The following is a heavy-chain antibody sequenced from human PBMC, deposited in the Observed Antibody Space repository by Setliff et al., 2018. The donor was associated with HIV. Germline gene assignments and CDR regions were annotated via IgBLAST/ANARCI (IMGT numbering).Heavy chain of an antibody. J-gene: IGHJ4*02. CDR1: GGSLTNYY. CDR3: ARRGVGATHRFFNY. D-gene: IGHD1-26*01. V-gene: IGHV4-4*07. Sequence: SETLSLTCTLYGGSLTNYYWTWIRQPAGKGLEWIGHVYSSGSTYYNPSLKSRVTISLDTSKSQFSLKLNSVTAADTAIYFCARRGVGATHRFFNYWGQGTLVTVSS. CDR2: VYSSGST.